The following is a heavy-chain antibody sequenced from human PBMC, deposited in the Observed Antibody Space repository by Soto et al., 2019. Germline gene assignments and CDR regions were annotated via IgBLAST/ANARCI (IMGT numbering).Heavy chain of an antibody. V-gene: IGHV3-21*01. J-gene: IGHJ4*02. CDR3: ARRYCSGGSCYHFDY. Sequence: GGSLRLSCAASGFTFSSYSMNWVRQAPGKGLEWVSSISSGSSYIYYADSVKGRFTISRDNAKNSLYLQMNSLRAEDTAVYYCARRYCSGGSCYHFDYWGQGTLVTVSS. CDR1: GFTFSSYS. CDR2: ISSGSSYI. D-gene: IGHD2-15*01.